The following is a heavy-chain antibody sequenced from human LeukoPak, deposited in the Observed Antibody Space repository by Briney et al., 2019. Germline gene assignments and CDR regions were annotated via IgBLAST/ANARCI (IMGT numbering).Heavy chain of an antibody. V-gene: IGHV4-59*01. CDR2: THYTGST. Sequence: PAETLSLTCTVSGRSISSYHWSWTRQPPGKGLEWIGYTHYTGSTNYNPSLKRRVTISLDISNNRFSLKLGSLTAPDTAVYYCARGRGSYGPYYFDYWGQGTLVTVSS. CDR3: ARGRGSYGPYYFDY. D-gene: IGHD1-26*01. CDR1: GRSISSYH. J-gene: IGHJ4*02.